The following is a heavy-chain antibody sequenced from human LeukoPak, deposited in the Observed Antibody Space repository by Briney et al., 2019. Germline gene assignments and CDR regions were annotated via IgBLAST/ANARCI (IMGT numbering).Heavy chain of an antibody. V-gene: IGHV3-30*02. D-gene: IGHD3-10*01. CDR2: MRYDGSNK. CDR3: AKDLGHYYGSGGFDY. Sequence: GGSLSLSCAASGFIFSSYGMLWVRQAPGKGLVGVAFMRYDGSNKYYADSVKGRFTISRDNSKNTLYLQMNSLRAEDTAVYYCAKDLGHYYGSGGFDYWGQGTLVTVSS. J-gene: IGHJ4*02. CDR1: GFIFSSYG.